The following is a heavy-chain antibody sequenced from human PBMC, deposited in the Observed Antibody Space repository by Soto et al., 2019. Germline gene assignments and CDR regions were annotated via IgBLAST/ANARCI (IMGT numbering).Heavy chain of an antibody. CDR2: IYNTGNT. V-gene: IGHV4-39*01. J-gene: IGHJ6*03. Sequence: PSETLSLTCTVSGGSISSNNHFWGWIRQPPGKGLECIGNIYNTGNTYYNPSLKSRVSISVDTSKNQFSLKLNSVTAADTAVYFCARTESGYSGYFKVPTFMDVWGKGTTVTVSS. CDR3: ARTESGYSGYFKVPTFMDV. D-gene: IGHD5-12*01. CDR1: GGSISSNNHF.